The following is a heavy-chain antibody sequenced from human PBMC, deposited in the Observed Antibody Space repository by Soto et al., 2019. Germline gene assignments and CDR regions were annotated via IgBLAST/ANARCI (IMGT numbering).Heavy chain of an antibody. CDR2: IYYSGST. D-gene: IGHD3-10*01. CDR3: ARESLLWFGEAKSGMDG. CDR1: GGSITSYY. J-gene: IGHJ6*01. V-gene: IGHV4-59*01. Sequence: PSETLSLTSTVSGGSITSYYWNWIRQPPGRGLEWIGYIYYSGSTNYNPSLKSRVTISVDTSKNQFSLKLSSVTAADTAVYYCARESLLWFGEAKSGMDGWGQGTTVTVSS.